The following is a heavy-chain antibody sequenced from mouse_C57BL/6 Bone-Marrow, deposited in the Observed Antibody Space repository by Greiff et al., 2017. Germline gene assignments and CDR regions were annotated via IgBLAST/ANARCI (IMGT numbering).Heavy chain of an antibody. CDR3: ARGLLPIAY. CDR2: ISYDGSN. D-gene: IGHD1-1*01. Sequence: EVHLVESGPGLVKPSQSLSLTCSVTGYSITSGYYWNWIRQFPGNKLEWMGYISYDGSNNYNPSLKNRISITRDTSKNQFFLKLNSVTTEDTATYYCARGLLPIAYWGQGTLVTVSA. CDR1: GYSITSGYY. V-gene: IGHV3-6*01. J-gene: IGHJ3*01.